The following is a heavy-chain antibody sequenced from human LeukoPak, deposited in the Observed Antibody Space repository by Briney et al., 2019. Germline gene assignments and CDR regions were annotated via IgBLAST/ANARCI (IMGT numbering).Heavy chain of an antibody. CDR1: GGSISSYY. D-gene: IGHD3-22*01. CDR2: IYASGNT. CDR3: ARDDSIGYYEFDP. V-gene: IGHV4-4*07. J-gene: IGHJ5*02. Sequence: SETLSLTCTVSGGSISSYYWSWIRQPAGKGLEWIGRIYASGNTNSNPSLKSRVSMSIDMSKNQFSLNLTSVTAADTAVYYCARDDSIGYYEFDPWGQGTLVTVSS.